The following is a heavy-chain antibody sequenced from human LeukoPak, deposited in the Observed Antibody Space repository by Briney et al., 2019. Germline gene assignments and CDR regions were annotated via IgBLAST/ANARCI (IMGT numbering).Heavy chain of an antibody. Sequence: PSETLSLTCAVYGVSLSGYYWICIRQPPGKGLEWIGEINHSGSTNYNPSLKSRVTISVDTSKNQFSLKLSSVTAADTAVYYCASGRPQDIVATIGLHYYYYMDVWGKGTTVTVSS. CDR1: GVSLSGYY. CDR2: INHSGST. V-gene: IGHV4-34*01. D-gene: IGHD5-12*01. J-gene: IGHJ6*03. CDR3: ASGRPQDIVATIGLHYYYYMDV.